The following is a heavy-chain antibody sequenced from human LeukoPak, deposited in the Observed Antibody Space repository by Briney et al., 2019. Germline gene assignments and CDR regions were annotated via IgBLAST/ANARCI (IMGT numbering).Heavy chain of an antibody. CDR3: ARGIAARPDDY. J-gene: IGHJ4*02. CDR2: ISSSGSTI. V-gene: IGHV3-48*04. Sequence: GGSLRLSCAASGFTFSSYSMNWVRQAPGKGLEWVSYISSSGSTIYYADSVKGRFTISRDNAKNSLYLQMNSLRAEDTAVYYCARGIAARPDDYWGQGTLVTVSS. CDR1: GFTFSSYS. D-gene: IGHD6-6*01.